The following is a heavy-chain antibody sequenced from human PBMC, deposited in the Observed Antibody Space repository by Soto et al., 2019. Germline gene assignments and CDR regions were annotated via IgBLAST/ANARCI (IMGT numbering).Heavy chain of an antibody. CDR3: AHSFQHLMRGRYSEHFDS. V-gene: IGHV2-5*02. J-gene: IGHJ4*02. CDR1: GFSFTTSGVG. D-gene: IGHD2-8*01. Sequence: QITLQESGPTLVKPTQTLTLTCTFSGFSFTTSGVGVGWIRQSPGKALEWLGLIYWDGDKRYSPSLKSRLTITKDTSKTQVVLTMTNIDPADTATYYCAHSFQHLMRGRYSEHFDSWGQGTLVTVSA. CDR2: IYWDGDK.